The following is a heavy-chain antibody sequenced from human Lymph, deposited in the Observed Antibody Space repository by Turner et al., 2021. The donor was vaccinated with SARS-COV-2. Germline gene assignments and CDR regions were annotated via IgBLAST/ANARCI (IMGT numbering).Heavy chain of an antibody. V-gene: IGHV4-39*01. D-gene: IGHD3-22*01. J-gene: IGHJ4*02. CDR2: FYYSGST. Sequence: QLQLQESGPGLVKPSETLSLTCTVTVGSIRSSSYYWGWIRQPQGKGMQWIGSFYYSGSTYYNPSLKSRVTISVDTSKDQFSLRLSSVTAADTAVYYCARNDRVVVQSFDYWGQGTLVTVSS. CDR1: VGSIRSSSYY. CDR3: ARNDRVVVQSFDY.